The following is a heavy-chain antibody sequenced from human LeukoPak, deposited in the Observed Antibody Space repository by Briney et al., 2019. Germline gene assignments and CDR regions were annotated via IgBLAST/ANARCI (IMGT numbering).Heavy chain of an antibody. CDR1: RYTFTGYY. CDR2: INRNSGGT. CDR3: ARPYYDYVWGSYRFDY. V-gene: IGHV1-2*02. J-gene: IGHJ4*02. Sequence: ASVKVSCKASRYTFTGYYMHWVRQAPGQGREWMGWINRNSGGTNYAQKFQGRVTMPRDTSNSTAYMELSRLRSDDPAVCYCARPYYDYVWGSYRFDYWGQGTLVTVSS. D-gene: IGHD3-16*02.